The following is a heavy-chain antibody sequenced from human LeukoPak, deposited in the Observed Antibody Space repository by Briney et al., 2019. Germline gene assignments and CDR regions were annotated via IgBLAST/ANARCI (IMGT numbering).Heavy chain of an antibody. J-gene: IGHJ4*02. CDR2: ISYDGSNK. CDR1: GFTFSSYA. CDR3: AKGKKGLLFVRGVDFDY. V-gene: IGHV3-30*04. D-gene: IGHD3-10*01. Sequence: GGSLRLSCAASGFTFSSYAMHWVRQAPGKGLEWVAVISYDGSNKYYADSVKGRFTISRDNSKNTLSLQMNSLRAEDTAVYYCAKGKKGLLFVRGVDFDYWGQGTLVTVSS.